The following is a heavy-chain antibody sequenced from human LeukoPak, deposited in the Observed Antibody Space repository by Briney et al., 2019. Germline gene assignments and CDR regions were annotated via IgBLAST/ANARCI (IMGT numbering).Heavy chain of an antibody. CDR2: INPNSGGT. Sequence: GASVKVSCKASGYTFTGYYMHWVRQAPGQGLEWMGWINPNSGGTNYAQKFQGRVTMTRDTSISTAYMDLSRLRSDDTAVYYCAREVQGYSYGTGYFDYWGQGTLVTVSS. J-gene: IGHJ4*02. CDR3: AREVQGYSYGTGYFDY. V-gene: IGHV1-2*02. CDR1: GYTFTGYY. D-gene: IGHD5-18*01.